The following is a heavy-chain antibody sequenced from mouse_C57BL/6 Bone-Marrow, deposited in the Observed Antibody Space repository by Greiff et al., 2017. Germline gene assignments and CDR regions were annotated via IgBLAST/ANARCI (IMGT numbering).Heavy chain of an antibody. CDR3: ARGGSNWYFDV. CDR1: GYSITSGYY. J-gene: IGHJ1*03. Sequence: DVKVEESGPGLVKPSQSLSLTCSVTGYSITSGYYWNWIRQFPGNKLEWMGYISYDGSNNYNPSLKNRISITRDTSKNQFFLKLNSVTTEDTATYYCARGGSNWYFDVWGTGTTVTVSS. D-gene: IGHD1-1*01. V-gene: IGHV3-6*01. CDR2: ISYDGSN.